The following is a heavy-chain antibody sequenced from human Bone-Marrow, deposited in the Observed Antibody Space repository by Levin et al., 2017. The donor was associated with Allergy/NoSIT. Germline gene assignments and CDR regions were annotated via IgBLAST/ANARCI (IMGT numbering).Heavy chain of an antibody. CDR2: ISNDGNNK. Sequence: GESLKISCASSGFSLRSYALHWVRQAPGKGLEWVAVISNDGNNKDYADSVKGRFTISRDNSENTLYLQMSGLRTEDAAVYYCARDNHYYGSGNFYGGDGFDLWGQGTMVTVSS. V-gene: IGHV3-30*04. CDR3: ARDNHYYGSGNFYGGDGFDL. D-gene: IGHD3-10*01. J-gene: IGHJ3*01. CDR1: GFSLRSYA.